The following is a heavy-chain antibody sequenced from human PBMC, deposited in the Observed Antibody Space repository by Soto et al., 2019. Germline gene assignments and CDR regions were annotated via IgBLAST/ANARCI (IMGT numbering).Heavy chain of an antibody. CDR1: GASISSGNW. D-gene: IGHD3-16*01. CDR2: IYHSGST. J-gene: IGHJ4*01. Sequence: SETLSLTCTVSGASISSGNWWSWVRQSPGKGLEWIGEIYHSGSTNHNPSLKSRVIISLGKSRNQFSLKLSSVTAADTAVYFCASHRGNTFGPYDDWGQGTQVTVSS. CDR3: ASHRGNTFGPYDD. V-gene: IGHV4-4*02.